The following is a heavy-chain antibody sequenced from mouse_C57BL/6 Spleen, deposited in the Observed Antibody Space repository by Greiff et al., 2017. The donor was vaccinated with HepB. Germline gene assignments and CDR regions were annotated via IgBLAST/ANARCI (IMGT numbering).Heavy chain of an antibody. Sequence: EVQLQQSGPELVKPGASVKMSCKASGYTFTDYNMHWVKQSHGKSLEWIGYINPNNGGTSYNQKFKGKATLTADKSSSTAYMQLSSLTSEDSAVYFCAREDLLSYAMDYWGQGTSVTVSS. CDR3: AREDLLSYAMDY. V-gene: IGHV1-22*01. J-gene: IGHJ4*01. CDR2: INPNNGGT. D-gene: IGHD2-1*01. CDR1: GYTFTDYN.